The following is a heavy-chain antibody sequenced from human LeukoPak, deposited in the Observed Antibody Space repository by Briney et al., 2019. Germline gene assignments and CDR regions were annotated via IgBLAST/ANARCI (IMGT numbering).Heavy chain of an antibody. CDR3: ARDTTVVGVKGNWFDP. Sequence: PSETLSLTCTVSGGSISSSSYCWSWIRQHPGKGLEWIGYIYYSGSTYYNPSLKSRVIISVDMSKNQLSLKVSSVTAADTAVYYCARDTTVVGVKGNWFDPWGQGTLVTVSS. CDR1: GGSISSSSYC. CDR2: IYYSGST. D-gene: IGHD3-10*01. V-gene: IGHV4-31*03. J-gene: IGHJ5*02.